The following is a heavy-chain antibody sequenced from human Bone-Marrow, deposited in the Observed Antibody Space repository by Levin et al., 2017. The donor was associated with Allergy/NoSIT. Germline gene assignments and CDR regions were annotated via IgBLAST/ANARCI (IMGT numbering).Heavy chain of an antibody. CDR1: GFTFSSYG. CDR3: AKCGHRSGCQGYFDY. V-gene: IGHV3-30*18. CDR2: ISYDGSNK. D-gene: IGHD6-19*01. J-gene: IGHJ4*02. Sequence: GGSLRLSCAASGFTFSSYGMHWVRQAPGKGLEWVAVISYDGSNKYYADSVKGRFTISRDNSKNTLYLQMNSLRAEDTAVYYCAKCGHRSGCQGYFDYWGQGTLVTVSS.